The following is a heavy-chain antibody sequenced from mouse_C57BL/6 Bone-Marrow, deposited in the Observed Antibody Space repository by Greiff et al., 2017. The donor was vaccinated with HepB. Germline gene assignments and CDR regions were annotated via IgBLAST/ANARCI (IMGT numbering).Heavy chain of an antibody. CDR2: ISDGGSYT. CDR1: GFTFSSYA. V-gene: IGHV5-4*01. CDR3: ARITTVAMDY. D-gene: IGHD1-1*01. Sequence: EVQLVESGGGLVKPGGSLKLSCAASGFTFSSYAMSWVRQTPEKRLEWVATISDGGSYTYYPDNVKGRFTISRDNAKNNLYLQMSHLKSEDTAMYYCARITTVAMDYWGQGTSVTVSS. J-gene: IGHJ4*01.